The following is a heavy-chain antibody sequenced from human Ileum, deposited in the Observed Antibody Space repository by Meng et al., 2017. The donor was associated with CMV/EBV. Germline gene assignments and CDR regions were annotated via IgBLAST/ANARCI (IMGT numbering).Heavy chain of an antibody. J-gene: IGHJ4*02. CDR2: MYAGGST. CDR3: ASPQLGVTKESDY. Sequence: VHLVGSGGGFVPAEGSLGLDCVACGLTDHSNKLCGGIQAPGKGLGMASDMYAGGSTNYADSVKGRFIISRDNSMNTLYLQMYSLRADDTAVYYCASPQLGVTKESDYWGQGTLVTVSS. D-gene: IGHD7-27*01. CDR1: GLTDHSNK. V-gene: IGHV3-66*01.